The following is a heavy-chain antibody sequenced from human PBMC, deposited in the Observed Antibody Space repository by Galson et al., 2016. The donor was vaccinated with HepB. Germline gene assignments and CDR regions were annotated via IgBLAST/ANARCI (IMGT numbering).Heavy chain of an antibody. J-gene: IGHJ6*02. CDR3: ARFAIMKTCGGRRTYYALDV. CDR2: IDHSGST. V-gene: IGHV4-34*01. Sequence: SETLSLTCAAYGGSFSGYYWSWIRQPPGRGLEWIGEIDHSGSTKSNPSLKSRVTISVDTSNKQFSLKLSAVTAADTAVYFCARFAIMKTCGGRRTYYALDVWGLGTTVTVSS. D-gene: IGHD3-16*01. CDR1: GGSFSGYY.